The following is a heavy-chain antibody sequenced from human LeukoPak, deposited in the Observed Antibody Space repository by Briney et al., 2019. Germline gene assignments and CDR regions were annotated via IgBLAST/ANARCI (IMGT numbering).Heavy chain of an antibody. CDR3: VGSPTYYYMDV. J-gene: IGHJ6*03. V-gene: IGHV3-30*04. CDR1: GSTFRNHA. D-gene: IGHD3-10*01. Sequence: GGSLRLSRAASGSTFRNHAIHWVRQAPGKGLEWVTVISHDGGNAYYRDSVKGRFTISRDNSKNNVLLQMNSLSPDDTAVYYCVGSPTYYYMDVWGKGTTVTVSS. CDR2: ISHDGGNA.